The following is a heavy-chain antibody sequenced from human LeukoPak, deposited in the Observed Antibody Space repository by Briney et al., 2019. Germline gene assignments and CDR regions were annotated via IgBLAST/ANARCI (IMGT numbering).Heavy chain of an antibody. V-gene: IGHV4-39*01. CDR1: GASITSSNYY. J-gene: IGHJ6*04. Sequence: SETLSLTCAVSGASITSSNYYWGWVRQSPGKGLEWIGNIYSSGNTYYNASLKSRVTISVDTSKNQFSLKLSSVTAADTAVYYCARQTDDYGDYVGHYDVWGKGTTVTISS. CDR3: ARQTDDYGDYVGHYDV. CDR2: IYSSGNT. D-gene: IGHD4-17*01.